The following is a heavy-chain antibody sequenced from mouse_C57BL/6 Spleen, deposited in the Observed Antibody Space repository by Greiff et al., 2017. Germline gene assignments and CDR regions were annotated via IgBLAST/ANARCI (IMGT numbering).Heavy chain of an antibody. CDR1: GFSLSTSGMG. CDR2: IYWVDDN. J-gene: IGHJ4*01. D-gene: IGHD3-3*01. Sequence: QVTLKVSGPGILQSSQTLSLTCSFSGFSLSTSGMGVSWIRQPSGKGLEWLAHIYWVDDNRYNPSLRSLITISTHTSRNQVFLKITRVDTADTATSSVARREGPRAMDYWGQGTSVTVSS. CDR3: ARREGPRAMDY. V-gene: IGHV8-12*01.